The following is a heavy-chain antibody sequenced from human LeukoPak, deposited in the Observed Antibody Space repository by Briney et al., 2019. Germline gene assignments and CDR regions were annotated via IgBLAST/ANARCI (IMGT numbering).Heavy chain of an antibody. D-gene: IGHD6-19*01. Sequence: ASVKVSCKASGGTFSSYAISWVRQAPGQGLEWMGWISAYNGNTNYAQKLQGRVTMTTDTSTSTAYMELRSLRSDDTAVYYCARAYSSGPMSYWGQGTLVTVSS. J-gene: IGHJ4*02. CDR1: GGTFSSYA. CDR2: ISAYNGNT. CDR3: ARAYSSGPMSY. V-gene: IGHV1-18*01.